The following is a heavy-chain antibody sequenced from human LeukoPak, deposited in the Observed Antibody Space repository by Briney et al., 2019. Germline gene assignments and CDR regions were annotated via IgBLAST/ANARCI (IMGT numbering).Heavy chain of an antibody. D-gene: IGHD2-21*01. Sequence: GGSLRLSCVASGFTFSGYAMNWVRQAPGKGLEWVPYISTGSSTIYYADSVKGRFTISRDNAKNSLYLQMNSLRDEDTAVYYCARLPLSYCGGDCYFGWGQGTLVTVSS. V-gene: IGHV3-48*02. CDR1: GFTFSGYA. J-gene: IGHJ4*02. CDR2: ISTGSSTI. CDR3: ARLPLSYCGGDCYFG.